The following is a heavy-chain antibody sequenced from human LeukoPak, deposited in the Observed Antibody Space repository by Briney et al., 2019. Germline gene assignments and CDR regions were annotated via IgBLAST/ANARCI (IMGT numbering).Heavy chain of an antibody. J-gene: IGHJ4*02. V-gene: IGHV3-7*01. CDR2: INQDGSER. CDR1: GFSFTNYW. Sequence: AGSLRLSCAASGFSFTNYWMSWVRQAPGMGLEWVAIINQDGSERYYVDSVKGRFTVSRDSAKNSLYLQMNSLRVEDTAVYYCARDKITGASTNDYWGQGTLVTVSS. CDR3: ARDKITGASTNDY. D-gene: IGHD1-14*01.